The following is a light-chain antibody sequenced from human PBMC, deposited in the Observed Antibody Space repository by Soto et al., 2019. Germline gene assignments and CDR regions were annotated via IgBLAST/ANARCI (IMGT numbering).Light chain of an antibody. V-gene: IGLV1-40*01. J-gene: IGLJ3*02. CDR3: QSYDSSLSGSVV. CDR2: GNS. Sequence: QSLLTQPPSVSGAPGQRVTISCTGSSSNIGAGYHVHWYQQLPGTAPKLLIYGNSNRPSGVPDRFSGSKSGTSASLAITGLQAEDDADYYCQSYDSSLSGSVVFGGGTKLTVL. CDR1: SSNIGAGYH.